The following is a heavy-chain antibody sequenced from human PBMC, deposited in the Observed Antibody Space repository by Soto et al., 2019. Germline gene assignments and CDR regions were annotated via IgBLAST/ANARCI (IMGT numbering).Heavy chain of an antibody. Sequence: GGSLRLSCAASGFTFSSYAMSWVRQAPGKGLEWVSGISGSGGSIYYADSVKGRFTISRDNSKNTLYLQINSLRAEDTALYYCAKDHYSGSGSFFDFWGQGTLVTVS. CDR3: AKDHYSGSGSFFDF. J-gene: IGHJ4*02. CDR1: GFTFSSYA. D-gene: IGHD3-10*01. V-gene: IGHV3-23*01. CDR2: ISGSGGSI.